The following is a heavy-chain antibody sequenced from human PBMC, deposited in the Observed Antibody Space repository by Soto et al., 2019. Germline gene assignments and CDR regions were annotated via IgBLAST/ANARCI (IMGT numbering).Heavy chain of an antibody. V-gene: IGHV4-59*01. J-gene: IGHJ3*02. Sequence: TLSLTCTVSGGSISSYQWSWIRQPPGKGPDWIGNIYYSGSTNENPSLKSRVTISRDTSKNQISLKLRSVTAADTATYYCARKFYYGSGSYSMDAFDMWGQGTMVTVSS. CDR2: IYYSGST. CDR3: ARKFYYGSGSYSMDAFDM. CDR1: GGSISSYQ. D-gene: IGHD3-10*01.